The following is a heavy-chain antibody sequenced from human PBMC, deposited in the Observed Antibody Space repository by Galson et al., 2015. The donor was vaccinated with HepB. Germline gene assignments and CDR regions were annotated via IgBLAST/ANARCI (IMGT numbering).Heavy chain of an antibody. V-gene: IGHV3-23*01. J-gene: IGHJ4*02. D-gene: IGHD6-13*01. CDR3: AKSPGYSSTWGDYFDY. CDR2: VSGHGTTT. CDR1: GFTFSSQA. Sequence: SLRLSCAASGFTFSSQAMSWVRQAPGKGLEWVAAVSGHGTTTYYADSVKGRFTISRDSSKNTVFLQMNSLRAEDMAVYYCAKSPGYSSTWGDYFDYWGQGTLVTVSS.